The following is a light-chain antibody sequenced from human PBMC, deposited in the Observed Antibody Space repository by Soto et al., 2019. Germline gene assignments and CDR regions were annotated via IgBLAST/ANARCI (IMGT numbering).Light chain of an antibody. CDR2: GAS. V-gene: IGKV3-20*01. CDR3: QQYASSPWS. Sequence: EIVLTQSPGTLSLSPGERATLSCRASQSVSSSYLAWYQQKPGQAPRLLIYGASSRATGIPDRFSGSGSGTDFTLTISRLAPEDFAVYHCQQYASSPWSFGQGTKLAIK. J-gene: IGKJ1*01. CDR1: QSVSSSY.